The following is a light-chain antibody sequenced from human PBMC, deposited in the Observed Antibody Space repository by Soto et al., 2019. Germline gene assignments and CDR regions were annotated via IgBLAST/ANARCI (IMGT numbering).Light chain of an antibody. J-gene: IGKJ1*01. Sequence: DIVMTQSPDSLAVSLGERATINCKSSQSVLYSSNNKNYSAWYQQKPGQPPKLLIYWASTRESGVPDRFSGSGSGTDFTLTISSLQAEDVAVYYCQQYYSTRGTFGQGTKVDIK. CDR2: WAS. CDR1: QSVLYSSNNKNY. V-gene: IGKV4-1*01. CDR3: QQYYSTRGT.